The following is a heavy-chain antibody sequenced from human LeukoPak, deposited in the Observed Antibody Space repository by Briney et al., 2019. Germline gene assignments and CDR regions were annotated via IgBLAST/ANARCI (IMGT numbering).Heavy chain of an antibody. J-gene: IGHJ4*02. CDR1: GLTLSSYA. CDR3: ARADPGRYYDFWSGYYDLDY. V-gene: IGHV3-30-3*01. Sequence: GGSLRLSCAAPGLTLSSYAMPWVRQAPAKGLGWVPVISYEGSNKYYADSVKGRFTISRGNSKNTLYLQMNSLRAEDTAVYYCARADPGRYYDFWSGYYDLDYWGQGTLVTVSS. D-gene: IGHD3-3*01. CDR2: ISYEGSNK.